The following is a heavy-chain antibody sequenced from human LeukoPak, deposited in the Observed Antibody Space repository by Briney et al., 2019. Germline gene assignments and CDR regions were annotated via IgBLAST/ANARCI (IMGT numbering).Heavy chain of an antibody. CDR3: AKSGYYYYYYMDV. J-gene: IGHJ6*03. V-gene: IGHV3-7*03. CDR2: INQDGGTK. CDR1: GFSFSRHW. Sequence: GGSLRLSCAASGFSFSRHWMSWVRHTPGKGLEWVANINQDGGTKYYRDFAKGRFTISRDNAQNSLYLQINSLRAEDTAVYYCAKSGYYYYYYMDVWGKGTTVTVSS.